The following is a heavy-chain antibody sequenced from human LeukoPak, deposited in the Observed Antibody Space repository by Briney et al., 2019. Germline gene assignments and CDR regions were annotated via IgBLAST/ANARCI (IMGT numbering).Heavy chain of an antibody. CDR3: ARLTYYYDSSGQNWFDP. J-gene: IGHJ5*02. D-gene: IGHD3-22*01. Sequence: ASVKVSCKASGYTFTSSAMHWVRQAPGQRLEWMGWINAGNGNTKYSQKFQGRVTITRDTSASTAYMELSSLRSEDTAVYYCARLTYYYDSSGQNWFDPRGQGTLVTVSS. CDR2: INAGNGNT. V-gene: IGHV1-3*01. CDR1: GYTFTSSA.